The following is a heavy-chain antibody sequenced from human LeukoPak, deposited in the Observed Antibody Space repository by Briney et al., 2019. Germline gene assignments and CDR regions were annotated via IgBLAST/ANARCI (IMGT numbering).Heavy chain of an antibody. V-gene: IGHV3-30*19. CDR2: ISLDGYNT. J-gene: IGHJ4*02. D-gene: IGHD6-13*01. CDR1: GFSVSTYS. CDR3: AKDKVGGIASDS. Sequence: GGSLRLSCAASGFSVSTYSMHWVRQAPGKGLEWVASISLDGYNTYYIASVRGRFTISRDNSKNTLYLQMNTLRPEDTAVYYCAKDKVGGIASDSWGQGTLVIVSS.